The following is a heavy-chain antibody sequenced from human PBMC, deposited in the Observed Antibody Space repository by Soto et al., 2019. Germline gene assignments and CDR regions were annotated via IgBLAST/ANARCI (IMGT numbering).Heavy chain of an antibody. D-gene: IGHD6-13*01. CDR3: AKDFRAAAGRWGYYYYGMDV. J-gene: IGHJ6*02. CDR1: GFTFSSYA. V-gene: IGHV3-23*01. CDR2: ISGSGGST. Sequence: PGGSLRLSCAASGFTFSSYAMSWVRQAPGKGLEWVSAISGSGGSTYYADSVKGRFTISRDNSKNTLYLQMNSLRAEDTAVYYCAKDFRAAAGRWGYYYYGMDVWGQGTTVTVSS.